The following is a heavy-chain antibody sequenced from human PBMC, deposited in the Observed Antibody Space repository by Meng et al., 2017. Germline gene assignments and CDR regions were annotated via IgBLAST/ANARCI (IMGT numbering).Heavy chain of an antibody. V-gene: IGHV4-4*02. CDR1: GGSISSSNW. CDR3: ARIGDWGSTRYFDY. Sequence: QVELQESGPGPVKPSGTLSLTCAVSGGSISSSNWWRWARQPPGKGLEWIGEIYHSGSTNYNPSLKSRVTISVDKSKNQFSLKLSSVTAADTAVYYCARIGDWGSTRYFDYWGQGTLVTVSS. D-gene: IGHD7-27*01. J-gene: IGHJ4*02. CDR2: IYHSGST.